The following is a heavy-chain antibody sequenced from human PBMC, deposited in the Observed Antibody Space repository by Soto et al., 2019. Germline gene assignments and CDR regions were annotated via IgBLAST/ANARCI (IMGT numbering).Heavy chain of an antibody. CDR2: IYYSGST. Sequence: TLSLTCTVSGGSISSGGYYWSWIRQHPGKGLEWIGYIYYSGSTYYNPSLKSRVTISVDTSKNQFSLKLSSVTAADTAVYYCARADSGYYYIFDCWGQGTLVTVSS. CDR1: GGSISSGGYY. V-gene: IGHV4-31*03. D-gene: IGHD3-22*01. CDR3: ARADSGYYYIFDC. J-gene: IGHJ4*02.